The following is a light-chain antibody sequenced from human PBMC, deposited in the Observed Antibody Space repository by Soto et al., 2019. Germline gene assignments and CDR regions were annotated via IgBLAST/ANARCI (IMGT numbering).Light chain of an antibody. J-gene: IGKJ2*01. V-gene: IGKV3-20*01. CDR1: QSVSSSS. CDR3: QQYGTSPKYT. Sequence: EIVLTQSPGTLSLSPGQRATLSCRASQSVSSSSLAWYQQKPGQAPRLLIYGASSRATGIPDRFSGSGSGTDFTLTISRLEPEGFAVYYCQQYGTSPKYTFGQGTKVDIK. CDR2: GAS.